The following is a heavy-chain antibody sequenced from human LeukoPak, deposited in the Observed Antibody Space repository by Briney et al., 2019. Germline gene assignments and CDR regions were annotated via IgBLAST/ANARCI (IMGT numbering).Heavy chain of an antibody. Sequence: RPGGSLRLSCAASGFTFSNYAMGWVRQAPGKRLEWVSTISGSGNSTFYADSVKGRFTISRDNSKNTLYLQMNSLRAEDTAVYYCAKSQVPRVGAFDYWGQGTLVTVSS. CDR2: ISGSGNST. D-gene: IGHD1-26*01. V-gene: IGHV3-23*01. CDR3: AKSQVPRVGAFDY. J-gene: IGHJ4*02. CDR1: GFTFSNYA.